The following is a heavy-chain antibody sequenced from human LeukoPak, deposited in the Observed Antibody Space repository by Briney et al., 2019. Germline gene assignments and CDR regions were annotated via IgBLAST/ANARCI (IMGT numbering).Heavy chain of an antibody. CDR2: TASDLNVK. D-gene: IGHD3-10*01. J-gene: IGHJ4*02. Sequence: GRCLSLSCAASGFTFSRYGMHWVGQAPGKGREWVAVTASDLNVKLYADSVKGRFTISRDNSRSTLYLQMNSLRPEDTAIYYCAREGYYGSGSPPSLYFDYWGQGPLVTVSS. CDR1: GFTFSRYG. CDR3: AREGYYGSGSPPSLYFDY. V-gene: IGHV3-30*03.